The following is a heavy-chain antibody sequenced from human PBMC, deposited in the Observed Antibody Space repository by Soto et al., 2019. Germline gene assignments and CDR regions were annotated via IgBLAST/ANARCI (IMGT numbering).Heavy chain of an antibody. CDR1: GFTFSSYG. CDR2: IWYDGSNK. V-gene: IGHV3-33*01. CDR3: ARDRGYGDYIADV. D-gene: IGHD4-17*01. Sequence: PGGSLRLSCAASGFTFSSYGMHWVRQAPGKGLEWVAVIWYDGSNKYYADSVKGRFTISRDNSKNTLYLQMNSLRAEDTAVYYCARDRGYGDYIADVWGKGTTVTVSS. J-gene: IGHJ6*04.